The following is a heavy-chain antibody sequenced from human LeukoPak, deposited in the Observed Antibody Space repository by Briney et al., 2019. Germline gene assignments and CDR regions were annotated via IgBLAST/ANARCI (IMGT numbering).Heavy chain of an antibody. CDR2: ISSSSSYI. J-gene: IGHJ4*02. CDR1: GFTFSSYS. V-gene: IGHV3-21*01. D-gene: IGHD3-16*01. CDR3: ARDRDDSWGGIDY. Sequence: GGSLRLSCAASGFTFSSYSMNWVRQAPGKGLEWVSPISSSSSYIYYADSVRGRSTNYRSNAKNSLYLQMNSQRADDKAVYNFARDRDDSWGGIDYWGQGTLVTVSS.